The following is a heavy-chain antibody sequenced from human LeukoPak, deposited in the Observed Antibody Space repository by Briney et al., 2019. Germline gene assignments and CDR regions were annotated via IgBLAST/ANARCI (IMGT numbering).Heavy chain of an antibody. V-gene: IGHV1-18*01. Sequence: GASVKVSCKASGHTFTSYGISWVRQAPGQGLEWMGWISAYNGNTNYAQKLQGRVTMTTDTSTSTAYMELRSLRSDDTAVYYCARYGGYCSSTSCLYYFDYWGQGTLVTVSS. D-gene: IGHD2-2*01. J-gene: IGHJ4*02. CDR2: ISAYNGNT. CDR1: GHTFTSYG. CDR3: ARYGGYCSSTSCLYYFDY.